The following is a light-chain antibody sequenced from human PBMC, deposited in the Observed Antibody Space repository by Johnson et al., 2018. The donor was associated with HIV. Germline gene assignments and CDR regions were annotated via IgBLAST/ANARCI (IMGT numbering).Light chain of an antibody. CDR3: GTWAISLGAWV. CDR1: SSNIGKNY. CDR2: ENK. V-gene: IGLV1-51*02. J-gene: IGLJ1*01. Sequence: QSVLSQPPSVSAAPGQMVSISCSGSSSNIGKNYVSWYQQFPGTAPKLLIHENKKRPSGIPDRSSGSKSGTSATLDITGLPPGDEADYYCGTWAISLGAWVFGTGTKVTVL.